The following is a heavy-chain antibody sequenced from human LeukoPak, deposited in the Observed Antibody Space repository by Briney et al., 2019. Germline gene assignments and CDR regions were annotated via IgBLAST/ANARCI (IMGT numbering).Heavy chain of an antibody. D-gene: IGHD2/OR15-2a*01. CDR1: EFTFSSSW. V-gene: IGHV3-7*03. J-gene: IGHJ4*02. Sequence: GGSLRLSCTASEFTFSSSWLTWFRQPPGKGLAWLANINEDGSTKNYVDSVKGRFSISRDNAKKSLYLQMNSLRAEDTAVYYCARDRAYSTFDYWGQGTLVTVSS. CDR3: ARDRAYSTFDY. CDR2: INEDGSTK.